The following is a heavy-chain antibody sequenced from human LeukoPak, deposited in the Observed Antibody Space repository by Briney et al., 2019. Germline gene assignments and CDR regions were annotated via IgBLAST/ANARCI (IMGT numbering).Heavy chain of an antibody. V-gene: IGHV4-38-2*02. CDR3: ARGTNDDWFDP. J-gene: IGHJ5*02. D-gene: IGHD1-1*01. Sequence: SETLSLTCTVSGYSISSGYYWGWIRQPPGKGLEWIGSIYHSGSTYYNPSLKSRVTISVDTSKNQFSLKLSSVTAADTAVYYCARGTNDDWFDPWGQGTLVTVSS. CDR2: IYHSGST. CDR1: GYSISSGYY.